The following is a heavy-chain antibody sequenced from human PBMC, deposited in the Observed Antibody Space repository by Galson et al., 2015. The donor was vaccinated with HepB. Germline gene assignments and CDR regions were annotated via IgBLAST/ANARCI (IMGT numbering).Heavy chain of an antibody. J-gene: IGHJ4*02. Sequence: SLRLSCAASGFAFGSHTMIWVRQAPGRGLECVSAISGHAEKIYYAESLKGRFTISRDNSKSTVYLQISGLRVDDTAVYYCVKDSHYDCWRGCLVGLWGQGTPVTVAS. D-gene: IGHD2-21*02. CDR3: VKDSHYDCWRGCLVGL. CDR2: ISGHAEKI. V-gene: IGHV3-23*01. CDR1: GFAFGSHT.